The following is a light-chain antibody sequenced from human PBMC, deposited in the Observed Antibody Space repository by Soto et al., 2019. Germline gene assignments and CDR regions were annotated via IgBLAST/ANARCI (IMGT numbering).Light chain of an antibody. V-gene: IGKV1-39*01. CDR2: SAS. CDR1: QSITNS. J-gene: IGKJ2*01. CDR3: QHSYSPPYT. Sequence: DIQMTQSPPSLSASLGDRVTITCRASQSITNSLNWYQKKSGKAPKLMMYSASSLQSGGPSRFSGSGSGTEFTLTLSSLQPEDFATYYCQHSYSPPYTFGQGTKLQIK.